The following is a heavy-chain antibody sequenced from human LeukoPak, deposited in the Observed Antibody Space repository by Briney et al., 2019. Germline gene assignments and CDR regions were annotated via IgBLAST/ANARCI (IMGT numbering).Heavy chain of an antibody. CDR1: GFTFSSYS. CDR2: ISSSSSTI. V-gene: IGHV3-48*04. J-gene: IGHJ6*03. CDR3: ARAVRDCSSTSCYPGTYYYYYYMDV. Sequence: QSGGSLRLSCAASGFTFSSYSMNWVRQAPGKGLEWVSYISSSSSTIYYADSMKGRFTISRDNAKNSLYLQMNSLRAEDTAVYYCARAVRDCSSTSCYPGTYYYYYYMDVWGKGTTVTVSS. D-gene: IGHD2-2*01.